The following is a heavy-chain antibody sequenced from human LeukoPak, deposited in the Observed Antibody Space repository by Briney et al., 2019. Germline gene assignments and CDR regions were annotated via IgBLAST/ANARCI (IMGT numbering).Heavy chain of an antibody. V-gene: IGHV3-9*01. D-gene: IGHD5-18*01. CDR3: AKSARAAMVTRLLDY. CDR2: ISWNSGSI. CDR1: GFTFDDYA. J-gene: IGHJ4*02. Sequence: PGRSLRLSCAASGFTFDDYAMHWVRQAPGKGLEWVSGISWNSGSIGYADSVKGRFTISRDNAKNSLYLQMNSLRAEDTALYYCAKSARAAMVTRLLDYWGQGTLVTVSS.